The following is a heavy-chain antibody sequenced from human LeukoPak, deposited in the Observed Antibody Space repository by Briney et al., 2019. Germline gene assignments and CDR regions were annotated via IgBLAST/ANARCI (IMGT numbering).Heavy chain of an antibody. CDR3: ARVEYSSGWYNKRHFDI. V-gene: IGHV4-34*01. CDR2: INHSGST. J-gene: IGHJ3*02. Sequence: SETLSLTCAVSGGSFSGYYWSWIRQPPGKGLEWIGEINHSGSTNYNPSLKSRVTISVDTSKNQFSLKLSSVTAADTAVYYCARVEYSSGWYNKRHFDIWGQGTMVTVSS. D-gene: IGHD6-19*01. CDR1: GGSFSGYY.